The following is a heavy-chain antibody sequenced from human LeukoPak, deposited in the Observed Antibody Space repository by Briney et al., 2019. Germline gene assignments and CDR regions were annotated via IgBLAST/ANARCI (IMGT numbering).Heavy chain of an antibody. V-gene: IGHV3-30-3*01. CDR2: ISYDGSNK. CDR3: ARDDGWLHTGGPFFDY. Sequence: GGSLRLSGAASGFTFSSYAMHWVRQAPGKGLEWVAVISYDGSNKYYADSVKGRFTISRDNSKNTLYLQMNSLRAEDTAVYYCARDDGWLHTGGPFFDYWGQGTLVTVSS. J-gene: IGHJ4*02. CDR1: GFTFSSYA. D-gene: IGHD5-24*01.